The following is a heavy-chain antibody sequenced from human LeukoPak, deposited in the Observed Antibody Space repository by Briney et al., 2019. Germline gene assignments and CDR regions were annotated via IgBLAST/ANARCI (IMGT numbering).Heavy chain of an antibody. J-gene: IGHJ4*02. CDR1: GGSISSYY. CDR3: ARGLTGYSSGWYPAVV. V-gene: IGHV4-59*01. Sequence: KSSETLSLTCTVSGGSISSYYWSWLRQPPGKGLEWIGYIYYSGSTNYNPSPKSRVTISVDTSKNQFSLKLSSVTAADTAVYYCARGLTGYSSGWYPAVVWGQGTLVTVSS. D-gene: IGHD6-19*01. CDR2: IYYSGST.